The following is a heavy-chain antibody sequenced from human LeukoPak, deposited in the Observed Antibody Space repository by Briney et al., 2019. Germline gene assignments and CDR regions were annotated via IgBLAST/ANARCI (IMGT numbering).Heavy chain of an antibody. D-gene: IGHD7-27*01. CDR2: IIPIFGTA. CDR1: GYTFTSYG. V-gene: IGHV1-69*13. Sequence: SVKVSCKASGYTFTSYGISWVRQAPGRGLEWMGGIIPIFGTANYAQKFQGRVTITADESTSTAYMELSSLRSEDTAVYYCAKGGTGDYNWFDPWGQGTLVTVSS. J-gene: IGHJ5*02. CDR3: AKGGTGDYNWFDP.